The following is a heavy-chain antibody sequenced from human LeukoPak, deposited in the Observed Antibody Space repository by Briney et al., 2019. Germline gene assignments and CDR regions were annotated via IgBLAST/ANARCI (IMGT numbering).Heavy chain of an antibody. Sequence: SETLPLTCTVSGDSISSYYWTWIRQPPGKGLEWIGHISYSGSTNYNPSLKSRVTISVDTSKSQFSLKLSSVTAADTAVYYCARALAPYGDYAFDYWGQGTLVTVSS. V-gene: IGHV4-59*01. CDR1: GDSISSYY. CDR2: ISYSGST. CDR3: ARALAPYGDYAFDY. D-gene: IGHD4-17*01. J-gene: IGHJ4*02.